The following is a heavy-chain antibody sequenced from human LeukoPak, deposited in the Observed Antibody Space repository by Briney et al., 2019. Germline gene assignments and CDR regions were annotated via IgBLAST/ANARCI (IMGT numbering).Heavy chain of an antibody. V-gene: IGHV4-39*01. Sequence: PSETLSLTCTVSGGSIGSSSYYWGWIRQPPGKGLEWIGSIYYSGSTYYNPSLKSRVTISVDTSKNQFSLKLSSVTAADTAVYYCARGWWGRGVQGVRLTHYYYYMDVWGKGTTVTVSS. CDR2: IYYSGST. CDR3: ARGWWGRGVQGVRLTHYYYYMDV. D-gene: IGHD3-10*01. J-gene: IGHJ6*03. CDR1: GGSIGSSSYY.